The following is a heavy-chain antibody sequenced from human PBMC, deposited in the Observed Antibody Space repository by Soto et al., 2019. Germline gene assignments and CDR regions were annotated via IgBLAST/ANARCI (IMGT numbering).Heavy chain of an antibody. CDR1: GFTFSNAW. Sequence: GGSLRLSCAASGFTFSNAWMSWVRQAPGKGLEWVGRIKSKTDGGTTDYAAPVKGRFTISRDDSKNTLYLQMNSLKTEDTAVYYCTTEKSYYDFWSGYYPYYIDVWGKGTTVTVSS. V-gene: IGHV3-15*01. CDR3: TTEKSYYDFWSGYYPYYIDV. D-gene: IGHD3-3*01. J-gene: IGHJ6*03. CDR2: IKSKTDGGTT.